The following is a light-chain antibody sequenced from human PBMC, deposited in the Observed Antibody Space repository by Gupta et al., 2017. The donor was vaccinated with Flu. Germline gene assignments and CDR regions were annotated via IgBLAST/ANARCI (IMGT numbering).Light chain of an antibody. CDR2: DAF. Sequence: ATLSVSPGERATLSYRASQSVSRKLAWYQQKSGQAPRLLIYDAFTRATGIPARFSGSGSGTEFTLTISSLQSEDFAVYYCQQYNDWPLYTFGQGTKLEIK. CDR1: QSVSRK. J-gene: IGKJ2*01. CDR3: QQYNDWPLYT. V-gene: IGKV3-15*01.